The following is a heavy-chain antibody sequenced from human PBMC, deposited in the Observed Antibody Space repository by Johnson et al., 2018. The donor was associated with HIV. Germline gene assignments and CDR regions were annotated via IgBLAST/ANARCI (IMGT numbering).Heavy chain of an antibody. J-gene: IGHJ3*02. CDR3: AREIIAAADDI. CDR2: ISYDGIKT. Sequence: QVQLVESGGGVVQPGRSLRLSCAASGFTFSNYDMHWVRQAPGKGLEWVALISYDGIKTYYADSVTGRFTISRDNSKNTLYLQMNSLRAEDTAVYYCAREIIAAADDIWGQGTMVTVSS. CDR1: GFTFSNYD. V-gene: IGHV3-30*03. D-gene: IGHD6-13*01.